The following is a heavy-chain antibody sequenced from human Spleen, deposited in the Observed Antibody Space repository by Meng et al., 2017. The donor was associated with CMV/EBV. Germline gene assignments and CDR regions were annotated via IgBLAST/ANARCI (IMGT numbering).Heavy chain of an antibody. Sequence: VQLQEPGPVLVKPSATLSLTCPVSGGSISSYDWSWIRQPAGKGLEWIGRIYTSGSTNYNPSLKSRVTMSVDTSKNQFSLKLSSVTAADTAVYYCAGGRWYYFDLWGRGTLVTVSS. CDR1: GGSISSYD. CDR2: IYTSGST. D-gene: IGHD2-15*01. J-gene: IGHJ2*01. V-gene: IGHV4-4*07. CDR3: AGGRWYYFDL.